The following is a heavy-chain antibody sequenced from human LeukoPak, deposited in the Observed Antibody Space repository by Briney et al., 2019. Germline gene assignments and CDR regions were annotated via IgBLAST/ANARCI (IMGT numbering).Heavy chain of an antibody. CDR3: ARDVTYCTNGVCYTRFAY. CDR2: MTLDGSEK. D-gene: IGHD2-8*01. Sequence: PGGSLRLSCAASGFTFTSHWMSWVRQAPGKGLEWVARMTLDGSEKYYVDSVKGRFTISRDNAKTSLYLEMNSLRAEDTAVYYCARDVTYCTNGVCYTRFAYSGQGTLVTVSP. CDR1: GFTFTSHW. J-gene: IGHJ4*02. V-gene: IGHV3-7*01.